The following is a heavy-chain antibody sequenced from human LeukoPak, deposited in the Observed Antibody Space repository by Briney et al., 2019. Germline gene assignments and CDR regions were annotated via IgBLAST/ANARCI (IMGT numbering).Heavy chain of an antibody. V-gene: IGHV4-30-4*01. CDR1: GGSISSGDYN. J-gene: IGHJ4*02. CDR2: IYYSGST. Sequence: SQTLSLTCTVSGGSISSGDYNWNWIRQPPGKGLEWIGYIYYSGSTYYNPSLKSRVIISLDAPKNQFSLTLNSVTAADTAIYYCARDYRAYGAEGCWGQGTLVTVSS. D-gene: IGHD4-17*01. CDR3: ARDYRAYGAEGC.